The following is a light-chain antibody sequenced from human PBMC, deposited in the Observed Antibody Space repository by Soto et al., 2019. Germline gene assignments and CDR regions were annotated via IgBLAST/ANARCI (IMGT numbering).Light chain of an antibody. CDR1: SSDVGGYNY. CDR2: DVS. Sequence: QSALTQPASVSGSPGQSITISCTGTSSDVGGYNYVSWYQQHPGKAPKLMIYDVSNRPSGVSNRFSGSKSGNTASLTISGLQAEEEADYYCSSYTSSSGVFGTGTKLTVL. V-gene: IGLV2-14*01. CDR3: SSYTSSSGV. J-gene: IGLJ1*01.